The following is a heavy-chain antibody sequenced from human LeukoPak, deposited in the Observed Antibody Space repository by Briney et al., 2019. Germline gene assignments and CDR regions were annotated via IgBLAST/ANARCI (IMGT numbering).Heavy chain of an antibody. CDR2: IFYSGST. Sequence: SETLSLTCTVSGDSISTYYWSWVRQHPGKGLEWIGYIFYSGSTNYNPSLKGRLTISVDTSKNQFSLKLSSVTAADTAVYYCARPIVKYQSLHAFDTWGQGTMVTVSS. CDR1: GDSISTYY. D-gene: IGHD2-2*01. J-gene: IGHJ3*02. V-gene: IGHV4-59*08. CDR3: ARPIVKYQSLHAFDT.